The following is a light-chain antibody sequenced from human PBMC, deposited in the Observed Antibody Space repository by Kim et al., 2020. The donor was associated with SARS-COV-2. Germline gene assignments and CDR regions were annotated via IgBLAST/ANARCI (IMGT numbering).Light chain of an antibody. CDR3: QQYGSSPYT. CDR2: GAS. Sequence: LAPGERATLSCRASQSVSSSYLAWYQQKPGQAPRLLIYGASSRATGIPDMFSGSGSGTNFTLTISRLEPEDFAAYYCQQYGSSPYTFGQGTKLEI. CDR1: QSVSSSY. J-gene: IGKJ2*01. V-gene: IGKV3-20*01.